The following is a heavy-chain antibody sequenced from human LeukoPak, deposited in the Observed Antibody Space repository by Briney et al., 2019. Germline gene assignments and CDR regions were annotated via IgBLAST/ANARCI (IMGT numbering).Heavy chain of an antibody. V-gene: IGHV1-2*02. J-gene: IGHJ4*02. CDR2: MNPVSGNA. Sequence: GASVKVSCKASGYTFTGYYMHWVRQAPGQGLEWMGWMNPVSGNAGSAQKFQGRVTLTRDTSISTACMELSSLRSDDTAFYYCARAPMGAAALYWGQGTLVTVSS. D-gene: IGHD6-13*01. CDR1: GYTFTGYY. CDR3: ARAPMGAAALY.